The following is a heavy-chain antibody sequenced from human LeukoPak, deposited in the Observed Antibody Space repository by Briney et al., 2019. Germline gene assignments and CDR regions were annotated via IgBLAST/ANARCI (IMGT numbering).Heavy chain of an antibody. CDR3: AKANSSSGWYYFDY. V-gene: IGHV3-9*03. CDR1: GFTFDDYA. D-gene: IGHD6-19*01. Sequence: GRSLRLSCAASGFTFDDYAMHWVRQAPGKGLEWVSGISWNSGSISYSDSVKGRFTIYRDNAKNSLYLQMNSLRAEDMALYFCAKANSSSGWYYFDYWGQGTLVTVSS. CDR2: ISWNSGSI. J-gene: IGHJ4*02.